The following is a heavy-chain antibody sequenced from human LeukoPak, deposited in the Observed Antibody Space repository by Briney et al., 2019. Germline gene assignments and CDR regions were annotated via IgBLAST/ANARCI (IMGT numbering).Heavy chain of an antibody. CDR2: IKSKPDGGTT. D-gene: IGHD3-10*01. CDR1: GFTFSNGW. V-gene: IGHV3-15*01. J-gene: IGHJ4*02. CDR3: TTCGPGDFDY. Sequence: GGSLRLSCAGSGFTFSNGWMSWARQAPGKGLEWVGRIKSKPDGGTTDYAAAVKGRVTVSRDDSKNTVYLQMNSLKTEDTALYYGTTCGPGDFDYWGQGALVTVSS.